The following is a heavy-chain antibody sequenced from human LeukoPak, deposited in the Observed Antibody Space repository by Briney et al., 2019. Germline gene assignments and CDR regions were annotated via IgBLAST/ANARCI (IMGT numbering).Heavy chain of an antibody. CDR1: GYTFTGYY. J-gene: IGHJ6*02. D-gene: IGHD2-2*01. CDR3: ARDIVVVPAADYYYGMDV. Sequence: ASVKVSCKASGYTFTGYYMHWVRQAPGQGLEWMGWINPNSGGTNYAQKFQGRATMTRDTSISTAYMELSRLRSDDTAVYYCARDIVVVPAADYYYGMDVWGQGTTVTVSS. CDR2: INPNSGGT. V-gene: IGHV1-2*02.